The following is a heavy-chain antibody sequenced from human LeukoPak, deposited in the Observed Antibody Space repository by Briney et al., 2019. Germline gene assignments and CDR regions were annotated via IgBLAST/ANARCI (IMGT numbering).Heavy chain of an antibody. CDR1: GYSISSGYY. V-gene: IGHV4-38-2*01. Sequence: PSETLSLTCAVSGYSISSGYYRGWIRQPPGKGLEWIGSIYHSGSTYYNPSLKSRVTISVDTSKNQFSLKLSSVTAADTAVYYCAGTYCSGGSCYSELYYYYGMDVWGKGTTVTVSS. CDR3: AGTYCSGGSCYSELYYYYGMDV. J-gene: IGHJ6*04. D-gene: IGHD2-15*01. CDR2: IYHSGST.